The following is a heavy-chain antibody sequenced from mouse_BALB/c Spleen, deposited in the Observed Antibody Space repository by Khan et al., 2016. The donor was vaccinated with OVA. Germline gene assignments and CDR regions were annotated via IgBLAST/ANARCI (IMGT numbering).Heavy chain of an antibody. CDR2: ISYSGST. Sequence: VQLKESGPGLVKPSQSLSLTCTVTGYSITSDYAWNWIRQLPGNKLEWMAYISYSGSTSYHPSLKSRVSITRDTSKNQFFLQLNSVTTEDTATYCSARRYYYGNWYFDVWGAGTTVTVSS. CDR3: ARRYYYGNWYFDV. CDR1: GYSITSDYA. V-gene: IGHV3-2*02. D-gene: IGHD1-1*01. J-gene: IGHJ1*01.